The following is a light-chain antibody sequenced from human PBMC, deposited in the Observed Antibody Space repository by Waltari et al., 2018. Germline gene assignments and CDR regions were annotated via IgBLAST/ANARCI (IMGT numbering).Light chain of an antibody. J-gene: IGKJ4*01. V-gene: IGKV1-5*03. CDR1: ERINGW. CDR3: QQYNSQLIT. Sequence: DIQMTQFPPIVSASVGDRITISCRASERINGWLAWYQQKAGQAPKLLIYKASTLERGVPSRFSGSGSGTEFSLTIGALQPEDFATYYCQQYNSQLITFGGGTKVEMK. CDR2: KAS.